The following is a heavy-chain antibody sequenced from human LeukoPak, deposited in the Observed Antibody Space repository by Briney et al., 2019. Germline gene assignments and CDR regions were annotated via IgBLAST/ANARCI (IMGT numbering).Heavy chain of an antibody. J-gene: IGHJ4*02. D-gene: IGHD4-17*01. CDR3: ARGIESYGDYGY. CDR2: MYNSGST. V-gene: IGHV4-59*01. Sequence: SETLSLTCTVSGGSISGSYWSWIRQPPGKGLEWIAYMYNSGSTNYNPSLKSRVTVSIDTSKNQFSLKLSSLTAADTAIYYCARGIESYGDYGYWGQGILVTVSS. CDR1: GGSISGSY.